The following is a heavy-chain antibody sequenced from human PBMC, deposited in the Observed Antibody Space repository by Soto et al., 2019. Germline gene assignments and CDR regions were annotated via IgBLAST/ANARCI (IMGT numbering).Heavy chain of an antibody. J-gene: IGHJ4*02. CDR2: INPNSGGT. CDR1: GYTFTGYY. CDR3: ARSRTHTAMCQYYFEY. Sequence: ASVKASCKASGYTFTGYYLHWVRQAPGQGLEGMGWINPNSGGTNYAQKFQGRVTMTRDTSISPAYMQLSRLRSDDTAVDYCARSRTHTAMCQYYFEYGGQGTLVNVST. V-gene: IGHV1-2*02. D-gene: IGHD5-18*01.